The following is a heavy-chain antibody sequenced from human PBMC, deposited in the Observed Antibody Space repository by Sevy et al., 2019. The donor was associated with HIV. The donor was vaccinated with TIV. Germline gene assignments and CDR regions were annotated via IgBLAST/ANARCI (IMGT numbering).Heavy chain of an antibody. D-gene: IGHD2-15*01. CDR3: ARGDCSGGSCYCDY. V-gene: IGHV6-1*01. Sequence: SQTLSLTCAISGDSVSSNSAAWNWIRQSPSRGLEWLGRTYYRSKWYNDYAVSVKGRITINPDTSKSQFSLQLNSVTPEDTAVYYCARGDCSGGSCYCDYWGQGALVTVSS. J-gene: IGHJ4*02. CDR2: TYYRSKWYN. CDR1: GDSVSSNSAA.